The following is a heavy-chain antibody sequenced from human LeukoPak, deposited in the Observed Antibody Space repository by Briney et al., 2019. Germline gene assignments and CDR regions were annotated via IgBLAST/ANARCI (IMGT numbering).Heavy chain of an antibody. J-gene: IGHJ3*02. CDR2: IYHSGST. CDR3: ARDPLGVGAFDI. Sequence: SETLSLTCAVSGGSISSSNWWSWVRQPPGKGLEWIGEIYHSGSTNYNPSLKSRVTISVDKSKDQFSLKLSSVTAADTAVYYCARDPLGVGAFDIWGQGTMVTVSS. CDR1: GGSISSSNW. V-gene: IGHV4-4*02.